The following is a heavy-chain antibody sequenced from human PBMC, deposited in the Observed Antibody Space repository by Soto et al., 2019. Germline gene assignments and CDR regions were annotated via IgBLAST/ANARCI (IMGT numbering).Heavy chain of an antibody. J-gene: IGHJ4*02. D-gene: IGHD3-22*01. CDR2: ISYDGSNK. Sequence: QVQLVESGGGVVQPGRSLRLSCAASGFTFSGYAMHWVRQAPGKGLEWVAVISYDGSNKYYADSVKGRFTISRDNSKNTLYLQMNSLRAEDTAVYYCARGDPAQTYYYDSSGYYGEFDYWGQGTLVTVSS. V-gene: IGHV3-30-3*01. CDR3: ARGDPAQTYYYDSSGYYGEFDY. CDR1: GFTFSGYA.